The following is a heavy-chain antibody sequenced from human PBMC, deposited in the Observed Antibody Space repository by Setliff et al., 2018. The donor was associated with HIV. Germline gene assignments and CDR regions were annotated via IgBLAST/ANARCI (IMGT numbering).Heavy chain of an antibody. Sequence: SETLSLTCTVPGGSINRSNYYWGWIRQPPGKGLEWIGTISYTGSTYYDQSLKSRVTISLDTSKNQFFLKLSSVTAPDTAIYYCARQTWEYYDTLTGYYRSPKNFDSWGQGTLVTVSS. CDR2: ISYTGST. J-gene: IGHJ4*02. CDR3: ARQTWEYYDTLTGYYRSPKNFDS. D-gene: IGHD3-9*01. V-gene: IGHV4-39*01. CDR1: GGSINRSNYY.